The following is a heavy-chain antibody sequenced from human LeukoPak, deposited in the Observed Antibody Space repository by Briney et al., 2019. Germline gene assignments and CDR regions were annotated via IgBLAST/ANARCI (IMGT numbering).Heavy chain of an antibody. D-gene: IGHD6-6*01. J-gene: IGHJ1*01. CDR3: ARSLSAREQFEY. CDR1: GFTLSTHG. V-gene: IGHV3-30*02. Sequence: PGGSLRLSCAASGFTLSTHGMHWVRQAPGKGLEWVAFMHSNGTTKYYTDAVQGRFTISRDNSKNTLHLQMNILRPEDTAVYYCARSLSAREQFEYWGQGTMVIVSS. CDR2: MHSNGTTK.